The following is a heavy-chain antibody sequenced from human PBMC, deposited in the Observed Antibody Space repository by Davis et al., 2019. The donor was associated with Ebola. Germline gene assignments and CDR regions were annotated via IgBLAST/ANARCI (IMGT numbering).Heavy chain of an antibody. Sequence: HTGGSLRLSCAASGFTFSSYWMHWVRQAPGKGLVWVSRINSDGSSTYYADSVKGRFTISRDNSKNTLYLQMNSLRAEDTAVYYCARVVAWGQYYYYGMDVWGQGTTVTVSS. CDR1: GFTFSSYW. D-gene: IGHD7-27*01. CDR3: ARVVAWGQYYYYGMDV. J-gene: IGHJ6*02. CDR2: INSDGSST. V-gene: IGHV3-74*01.